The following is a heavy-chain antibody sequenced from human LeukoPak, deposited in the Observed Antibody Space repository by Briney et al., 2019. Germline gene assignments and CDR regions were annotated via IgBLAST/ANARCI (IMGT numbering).Heavy chain of an antibody. CDR3: AREGYGDLDFDY. D-gene: IGHD4-17*01. CDR2: TYYRSKWYN. V-gene: IGHV6-1*01. J-gene: IGHJ4*02. CDR1: GDSVSNNSAA. Sequence: SQTLSLTCAISGDSVSNNSAAWNWIRQSPSRGLEWLGRTYYRSKWYNNYAVSVKSRIIIKPDTSKNQFSLQLNSVTPEDTAVYYCAREGYGDLDFDYWGQGTLVTVYS.